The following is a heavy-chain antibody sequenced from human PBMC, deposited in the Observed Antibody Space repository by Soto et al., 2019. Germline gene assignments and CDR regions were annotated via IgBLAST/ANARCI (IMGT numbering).Heavy chain of an antibody. CDR1: GFTFSSYE. J-gene: IGHJ4*02. Sequence: GGSLILSCAASGFTFSSYEMNWVRQAPGKGLEWVSYISSSGSTIYYADSVKGRFTISRDNAKNSLYLQMNSLRAEDTAVYYCARGQQVTYYYDSSGYYFDYWGQGTLVTVSS. D-gene: IGHD3-22*01. V-gene: IGHV3-48*03. CDR2: ISSSGSTI. CDR3: ARGQQVTYYYDSSGYYFDY.